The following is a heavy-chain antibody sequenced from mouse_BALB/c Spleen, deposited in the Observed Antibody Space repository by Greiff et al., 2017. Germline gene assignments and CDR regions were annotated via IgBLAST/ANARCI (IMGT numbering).Heavy chain of an antibody. V-gene: IGHV5-17*02. D-gene: IGHD3-3*01. J-gene: IGHJ4*01. Sequence: EVQVVESGGGLVQPGGSRKLSCAASGFTFSSFGMHWVRQAPEKGLEWVAYISSGSSTIYYADTVKGRFTISRDNPKNTLFLQMTSLRSEDTAMYYCARSRWDNAMDDWGQGTSVTVSS. CDR2: ISSGSSTI. CDR1: GFTFSSFG. CDR3: ARSRWDNAMDD.